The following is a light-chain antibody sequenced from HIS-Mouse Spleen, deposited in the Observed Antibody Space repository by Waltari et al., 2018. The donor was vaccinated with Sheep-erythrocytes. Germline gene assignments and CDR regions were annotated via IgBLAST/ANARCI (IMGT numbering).Light chain of an antibody. CDR1: QSVSSSY. Sequence: EIVLTQSPGTLSLSPGERATLSCRASQSVSSSYLAWYQQNPGQAPRLLIYGASSRATGIPDRFSGSGSGTDFTLTSSRLEPEDFAVYYCQQSYSTPYTFGQGTKLEIK. CDR2: GAS. V-gene: IGKV3-20*01. J-gene: IGKJ2*01. CDR3: QQSYSTPYT.